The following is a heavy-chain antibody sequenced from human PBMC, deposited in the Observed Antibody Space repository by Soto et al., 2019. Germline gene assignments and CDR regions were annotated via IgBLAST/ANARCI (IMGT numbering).Heavy chain of an antibody. V-gene: IGHV3-73*01. CDR2: IRSKADNYAT. Sequence: VQLVESGGGLVQPGGSLKLSCAASGFTFSGSHMHWVRQASGKGLEWVGHIRSKADNYATAYAASVKGRFLISRDDSKNTAYLQMNSLNTEDTAVYYCSRQTVSCHDYWGQGILVTVSS. D-gene: IGHD2-2*01. CDR3: SRQTVSCHDY. J-gene: IGHJ4*02. CDR1: GFTFSGSH.